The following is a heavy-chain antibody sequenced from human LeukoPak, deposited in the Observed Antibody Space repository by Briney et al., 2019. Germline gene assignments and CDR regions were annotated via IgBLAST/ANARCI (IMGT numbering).Heavy chain of an antibody. Sequence: ASAKVSCKVSGYTLTELSMHWVRQAPGKGLEWMGGFDPEDGETIYAQKFLGRVTMTEDTSTDTAYMELSSLRSEDTAVYYCATVGASYYDILTDYWGQGTLVTVSS. D-gene: IGHD3-9*01. CDR1: GYTLTELS. J-gene: IGHJ4*02. CDR3: ATVGASYYDILTDY. V-gene: IGHV1-24*01. CDR2: FDPEDGET.